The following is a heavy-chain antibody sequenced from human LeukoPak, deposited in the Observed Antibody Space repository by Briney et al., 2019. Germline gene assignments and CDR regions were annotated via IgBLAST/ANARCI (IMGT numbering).Heavy chain of an antibody. CDR1: GGSLSSYY. D-gene: IGHD2-21*01. CDR2: IYYSGST. J-gene: IGHJ6*02. Sequence: PSETLSLTCTVSGGSLSSYYWSWIRQPPGKGLEWIGYIYYSGSTNYNPSLKSRVTISVDTSKNQFSLKPSSVTAADTAVYYCARLNSRSYYFPMDVWGQGTTVTVSS. V-gene: IGHV4-59*08. CDR3: ARLNSRSYYFPMDV.